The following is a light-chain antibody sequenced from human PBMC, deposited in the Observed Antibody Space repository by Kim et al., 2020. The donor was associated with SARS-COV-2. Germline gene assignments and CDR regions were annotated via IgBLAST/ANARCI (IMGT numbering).Light chain of an antibody. CDR3: QQYDKWPRT. V-gene: IGKV3-15*01. Sequence: VSPGESATLSCQASQHVSSNLAWYQQKPGQAPTLLISGAATRADGIPARFSGRGSGRDFTLTISSLQSEDCAVYYCQQYDKWPRTFGQGTKVDIK. CDR2: GAA. J-gene: IGKJ1*01. CDR1: QHVSSN.